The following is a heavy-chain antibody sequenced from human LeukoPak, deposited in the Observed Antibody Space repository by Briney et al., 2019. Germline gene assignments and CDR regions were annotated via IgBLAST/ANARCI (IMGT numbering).Heavy chain of an antibody. Sequence: PGGSLRLSCAASGFTFSSFSMNWVRQAPGKGLEWVSYISSSSSTIYYADSVEGRLTISRDNAKKSLYLQMSSLRAEDPAVYYCARDLLTAMVLFDYWGQGTLVTVSS. CDR1: GFTFSSFS. D-gene: IGHD5-18*01. V-gene: IGHV3-48*01. J-gene: IGHJ4*02. CDR3: ARDLLTAMVLFDY. CDR2: ISSSSSTI.